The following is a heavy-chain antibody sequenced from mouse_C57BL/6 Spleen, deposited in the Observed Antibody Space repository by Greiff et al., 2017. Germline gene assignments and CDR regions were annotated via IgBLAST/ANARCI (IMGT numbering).Heavy chain of an antibody. V-gene: IGHV14-3*01. D-gene: IGHD2-2*01. CDR2: IDPANGNT. Sequence: VKLQQSVAELVRPGASVKLSCTASGFNIKNTYMHWVKQRPEQGLEWIGRIDPANGNTTYAPKFQGKATITADTSSNTSYLQLSSLTSEDTAIYYCALSTMVSYWYFYVWGTGTTLTVSS. CDR3: ALSTMVSYWYFYV. J-gene: IGHJ1*03. CDR1: GFNIKNTY.